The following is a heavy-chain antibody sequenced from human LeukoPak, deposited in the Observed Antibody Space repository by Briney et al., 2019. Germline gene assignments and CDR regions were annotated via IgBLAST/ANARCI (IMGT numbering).Heavy chain of an antibody. V-gene: IGHV3-7*01. Sequence: GGSLRPSCAASGFTFSSYWMSWVRQAPGKGLEWVANIRQDESEKYYVDSVKGRFTISRDNAKNSLYLQMNSLRAEDTAVYYCARAPSKASIWWSISPTEVGAPFDYWGQGTLVTVSS. CDR3: ARAPSKASIWWSISPTEVGAPFDY. CDR2: IRQDESEK. J-gene: IGHJ4*02. CDR1: GFTFSSYW. D-gene: IGHD1-26*01.